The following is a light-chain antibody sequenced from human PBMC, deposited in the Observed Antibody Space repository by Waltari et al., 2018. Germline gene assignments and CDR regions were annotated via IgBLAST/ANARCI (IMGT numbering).Light chain of an antibody. Sequence: DLQMTQSPSSLSASVGDRVTIPCRASQSISSYLNWYQQKPGKAPKLLIYAASSLQSGVPSRFSGSGSGTDFTLTISSLQPEDFATYYCQQSYSTPMYTFGQGTKLEIK. CDR1: QSISSY. CDR3: QQSYSTPMYT. V-gene: IGKV1-39*01. J-gene: IGKJ2*01. CDR2: AAS.